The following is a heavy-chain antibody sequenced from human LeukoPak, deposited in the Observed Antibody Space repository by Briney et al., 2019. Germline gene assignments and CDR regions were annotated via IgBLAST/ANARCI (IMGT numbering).Heavy chain of an antibody. Sequence: SETLSLTCTVSGASVSNSHWNWIRQFPGKGLEWIGCLSYTGKTDYNPSLSSRVTISLGTSNNQVSLKLKSVTAADTALYFCAEGYFEPFAHWGPGTLVTLSS. CDR1: GASVSNSH. V-gene: IGHV4-59*02. D-gene: IGHD2/OR15-2a*01. CDR2: LSYTGKT. J-gene: IGHJ4*02. CDR3: AEGYFEPFAH.